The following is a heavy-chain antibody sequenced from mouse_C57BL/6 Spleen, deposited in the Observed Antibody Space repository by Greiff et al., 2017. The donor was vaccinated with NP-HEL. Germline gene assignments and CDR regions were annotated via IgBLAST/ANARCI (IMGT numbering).Heavy chain of an antibody. CDR1: GFNIKNTY. Sequence: EVKLVESVAELVRPGASVKLSCTASGFNIKNTYMHWVKQRPEQGLEWIGRIDPANGNTKYAPKFQGKATITADTSSNTAYLQLSSLTSEDTAIYYCARSYYYGSSPLYWYFDVWGTGTTVTVSS. D-gene: IGHD1-1*01. CDR3: ARSYYYGSSPLYWYFDV. CDR2: IDPANGNT. V-gene: IGHV14-3*01. J-gene: IGHJ1*03.